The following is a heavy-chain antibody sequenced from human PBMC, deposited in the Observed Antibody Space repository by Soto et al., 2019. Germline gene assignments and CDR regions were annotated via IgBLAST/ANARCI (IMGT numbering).Heavy chain of an antibody. J-gene: IGHJ4*02. D-gene: IGHD3-10*01. CDR2: ISGGGETT. Sequence: EVQLLEFGGGLVQPGGSLRHSCAASGFTFSSYAMWWVRQAPGKGLECVSAISGGGETTYYADSVKGRFTISRDNSKNTLYLQMNSLRAEDTAVYYCAFNSGSGSYYFDYWAQGTLVTVSS. CDR3: AFNSGSGSYYFDY. CDR1: GFTFSSYA. V-gene: IGHV3-23*01.